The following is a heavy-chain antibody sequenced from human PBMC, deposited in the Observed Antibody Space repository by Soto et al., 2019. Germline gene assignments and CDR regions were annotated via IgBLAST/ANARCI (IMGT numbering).Heavy chain of an antibody. Sequence: SSETLSLTCTVSGGSISSYYWSWIRQPPGKGLEWIGYIYYSGSTNYNPSLKSRVTISVDTSKNQFSLKLSSVTAADTAVYYCARVQYCGSTSCFDYWGQGTLVTVSS. D-gene: IGHD2-2*01. CDR3: ARVQYCGSTSCFDY. V-gene: IGHV4-59*01. CDR2: IYYSGST. CDR1: GGSISSYY. J-gene: IGHJ4*02.